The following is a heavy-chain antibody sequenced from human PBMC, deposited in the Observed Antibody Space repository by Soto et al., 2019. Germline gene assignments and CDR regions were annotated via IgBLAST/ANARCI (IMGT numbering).Heavy chain of an antibody. CDR3: AREGMTTVRPSDY. CDR2: ISSSSSYT. CDR1: GFTFSDYY. Sequence: PGGSLRLSCAASGFTFSDYYMSWIRQAPGKGLEWVSYISSSSSYTNYADSVKGRFTISRDNAKNSLYLQMNSLRAEDTAVYYCAREGMTTVRPSDYWGQGTLVTVSS. J-gene: IGHJ4*02. D-gene: IGHD4-4*01. V-gene: IGHV3-11*06.